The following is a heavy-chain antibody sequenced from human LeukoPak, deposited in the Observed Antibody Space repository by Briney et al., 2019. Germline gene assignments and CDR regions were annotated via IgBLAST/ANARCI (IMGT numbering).Heavy chain of an antibody. J-gene: IGHJ3*01. CDR3: ATYNRKDAFDF. CDR2: IKSTTSGGTT. CDR1: GLTFSSYA. V-gene: IGHV3-15*01. Sequence: RGSLRLSCAASGLTFSSYAMSWVRQAPGKGLEWVGRIKSTTSGGTTDYAAPVKGRFSISRDDSKNMLYLQMNSLKTEDTAVYHCATYNRKDAFDFWGRGTMVTVSS. D-gene: IGHD1-1*01.